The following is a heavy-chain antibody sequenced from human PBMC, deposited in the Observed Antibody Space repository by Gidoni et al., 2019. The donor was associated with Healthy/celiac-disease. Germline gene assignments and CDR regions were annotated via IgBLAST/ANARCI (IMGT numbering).Heavy chain of an antibody. V-gene: IGHV3-30-3*01. J-gene: IGHJ4*02. Sequence: QVQLVESGGGVVQPGRSLRLSCAASGFTFSSYAMHWVRQAPGKGLEWVAVISYDGSNTYYADSVKGRFTISRDNSKNTLYLQMNSLRAEDTAVYYCARDGITMVRGVSYYFDYWGQGTLVTVSS. CDR2: ISYDGSNT. CDR1: GFTFSSYA. CDR3: ARDGITMVRGVSYYFDY. D-gene: IGHD3-10*01.